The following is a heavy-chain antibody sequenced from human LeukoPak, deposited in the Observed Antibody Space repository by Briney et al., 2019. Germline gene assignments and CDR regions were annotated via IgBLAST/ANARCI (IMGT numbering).Heavy chain of an antibody. Sequence: SETLSLTCTVSGGSISSYYWSWIRQPPGKGLEWIGYIYYSGSTNYNPSLKSRVTISVDTSKNQFSLKLSSVTAADTAVYYCARDRGYGMDVWGQGTTVTVSS. CDR1: GGSISSYY. J-gene: IGHJ6*02. CDR3: ARDRGYGMDV. CDR2: IYYSGST. V-gene: IGHV4-59*01.